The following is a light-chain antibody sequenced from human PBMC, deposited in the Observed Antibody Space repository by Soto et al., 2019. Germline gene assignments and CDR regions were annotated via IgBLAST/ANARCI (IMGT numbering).Light chain of an antibody. V-gene: IGKV3-20*01. CDR3: KQYGSPLFT. Sequence: IVLTQSPGTLSLSPGERATLSCGASQSVTNNFLAWYQQKPGQAPRHLIYGASSRSTGVPNRFSGSGSGTDFTLTISRLEPGDFAVYYCKQYGSPLFTFGPGTKVDIK. CDR1: QSVTNNF. J-gene: IGKJ3*01. CDR2: GAS.